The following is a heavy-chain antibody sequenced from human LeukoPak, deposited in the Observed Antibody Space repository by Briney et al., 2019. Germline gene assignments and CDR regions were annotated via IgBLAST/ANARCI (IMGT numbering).Heavy chain of an antibody. D-gene: IGHD3-10*01. CDR3: ARVGRTYYYGSGSSLPNWFDP. CDR1: GYTFTSYY. J-gene: IGHJ5*02. Sequence: ASVKVSCKASGYTFTSYYMHWVRQAPGQGLEWMGIINSSGGSTSYAQKFQGRVTMTRDMSTSTAYMELSSLRSEDTAVYYCARVGRTYYYGSGSSLPNWFDPWGQGTLVTVSS. CDR2: INSSGGST. V-gene: IGHV1-46*01.